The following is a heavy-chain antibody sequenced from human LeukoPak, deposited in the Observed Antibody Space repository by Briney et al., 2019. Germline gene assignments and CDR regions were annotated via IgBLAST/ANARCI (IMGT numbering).Heavy chain of an antibody. J-gene: IGHJ5*02. CDR1: GGSIRSSYYY. Sequence: KPSETLSLTCTVSGGSIRSSYYYWGWIRQPPGKGLEWIGSIYDSGSTYYNPSLKSRVTISVDTSKNQFSLKLSSVTAADTAVYYCARVYNWFDPWGQGTLVTVSS. CDR2: IYDSGST. V-gene: IGHV4-39*07. CDR3: ARVYNWFDP.